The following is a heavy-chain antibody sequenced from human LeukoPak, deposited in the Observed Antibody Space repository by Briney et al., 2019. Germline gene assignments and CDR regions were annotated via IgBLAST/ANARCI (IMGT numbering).Heavy chain of an antibody. D-gene: IGHD2-21*02. CDR3: VIVGAVTGSY. CDR2: INTDGSST. Sequence: PGGSLRLSCAAPGFTFSRYWMHWVRQAPGEGLMWVSRINTDGSSTTYAASVKGRFTMSRDNAKSTLFLQMNSLRAEDTAVYYCVIVGAVTGSYWGQGTLVTVSS. J-gene: IGHJ4*02. V-gene: IGHV3-74*01. CDR1: GFTFSRYW.